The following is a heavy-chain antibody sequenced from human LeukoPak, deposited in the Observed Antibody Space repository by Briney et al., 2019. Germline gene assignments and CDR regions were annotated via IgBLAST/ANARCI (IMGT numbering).Heavy chain of an antibody. V-gene: IGHV4-59*01. CDR1: GGSISSYY. D-gene: IGHD5-24*01. CDR2: IYYSGST. CDR3: ARALGIRGAVSGRVWERWLQLQYYFDY. J-gene: IGHJ4*02. Sequence: SETLSLTCTVSGGSISSYYWSWIRQPPGKGLEWIGYIYYSGSTNYNPSLKSRVTISVDTSKNQFSLKLSSVTAADTAVYYCARALGIRGAVSGRVWERWLQLQYYFDYWGQGTLVTVSS.